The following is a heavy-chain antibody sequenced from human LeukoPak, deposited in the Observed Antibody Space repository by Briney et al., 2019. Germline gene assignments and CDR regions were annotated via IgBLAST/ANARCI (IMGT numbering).Heavy chain of an antibody. CDR2: IYASGGT. D-gene: IGHD3-22*01. V-gene: IGHV4-4*07. CDR1: GGSIGSDS. Sequence: PSETLSLTCTVSGGSIGSDSWNWIRQPAGKGLEWIGRIYASGGTNYNPSLKSRVTMSIDTSKNQFSLQLTSVTAADTAVYYCARGTYFSDTYYFDYWGQGTLVTVSS. CDR3: ARGTYFSDTYYFDY. J-gene: IGHJ4*02.